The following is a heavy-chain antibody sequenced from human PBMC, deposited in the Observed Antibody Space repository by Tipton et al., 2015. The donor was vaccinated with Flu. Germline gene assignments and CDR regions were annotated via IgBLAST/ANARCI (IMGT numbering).Heavy chain of an antibody. CDR1: GGSFSGYY. CDR3: ARGLYGSGSYQWRYFDS. D-gene: IGHD3-10*01. J-gene: IGHJ4*02. V-gene: IGHV4-34*01. CDR2: INDSGST. Sequence: TLSLTCAVYGGSFSGYYWSWIRQPLGTGLEWIGEINDSGSTNYNPSLKSRVTISVDTSKNQFSLKLSSVTAADTAVYYCARGLYGSGSYQWRYFDSWGQGTLVTVSS.